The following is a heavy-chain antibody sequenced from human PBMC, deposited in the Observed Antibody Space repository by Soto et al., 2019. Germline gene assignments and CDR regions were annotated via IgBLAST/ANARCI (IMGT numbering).Heavy chain of an antibody. Sequence: QVQLVESGGGVVQPGTSLRLSCSASGFTLSGVDMHWVRQAPGKGLGWVAVMSYDGRNQYYADSVKGRFTVTRDSSKNTRYRQMNGLRTEDAAVYYCAKGGWYTSSSRSDCWGQGTRVTVSS. V-gene: IGHV3-30*18. J-gene: IGHJ4*02. CDR1: GFTLSGVD. D-gene: IGHD6-6*01. CDR3: AKGGWYTSSSRSDC. CDR2: MSYDGRNQ.